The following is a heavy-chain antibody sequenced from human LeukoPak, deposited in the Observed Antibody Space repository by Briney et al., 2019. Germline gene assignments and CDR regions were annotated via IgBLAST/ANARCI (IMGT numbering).Heavy chain of an antibody. CDR2: IRYDGSNT. CDR1: GFTFNNYG. Sequence: PGGSPRLSCAASGFTFNNYGMHWVRQAPGKGLEWVAFIRYDGSNTYYADSVKGRFTISRDNAKNSLYLQMNSLRAEDTAVYYCARVPHRMVRGVKDYWGQGTLVTVSS. J-gene: IGHJ4*02. D-gene: IGHD3-10*01. V-gene: IGHV3-30*02. CDR3: ARVPHRMVRGVKDY.